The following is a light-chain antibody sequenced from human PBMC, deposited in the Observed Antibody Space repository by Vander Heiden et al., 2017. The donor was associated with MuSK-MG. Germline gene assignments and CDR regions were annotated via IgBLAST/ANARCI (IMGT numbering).Light chain of an antibody. CDR2: EAS. Sequence: TQMPRSPSPLHPLLGDRVTITCRASQSISNWLAWYQQKPGKAPKLLIYEASSLESGVPLRFSGSGSGTEFTLTISSLQPDDFATYYCQQYSSYPRTFGQGTKLEIK. J-gene: IGKJ2*01. V-gene: IGKV1-5*01. CDR1: QSISNW. CDR3: QQYSSYPRT.